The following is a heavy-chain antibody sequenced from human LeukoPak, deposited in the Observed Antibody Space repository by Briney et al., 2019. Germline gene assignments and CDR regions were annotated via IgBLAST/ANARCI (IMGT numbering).Heavy chain of an antibody. D-gene: IGHD3-3*01. CDR1: GSSISDNYY. V-gene: IGHV4-38-2*02. CDR2: VYHSGST. CDR3: ARHNYYHFWSALNWFDP. J-gene: IGHJ5*02. Sequence: PSETLSLTCTIFGSSISDNYYWGWIRRPPGKGLEWIGSVYHSGSTYYNPSLKSRVTLSVDTSNNHFCLKLRSVTAADTAVYYCARHNYYHFWSALNWFDPWGQGTLVTVSS.